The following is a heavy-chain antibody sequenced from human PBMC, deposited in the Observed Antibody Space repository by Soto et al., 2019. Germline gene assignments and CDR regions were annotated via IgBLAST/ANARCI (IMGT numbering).Heavy chain of an antibody. D-gene: IGHD3-10*01. V-gene: IGHV3-30*04. J-gene: IGHJ4*02. CDR2: ISYDGNTE. CDR3: AKDQHTTGSNYNGGLLDH. Sequence: GGSLRLSCAASVFTFSGSAMHWVRQAPGKGLEWVAVISYDGNTEHYADSVGGRVTVSRDNSNNTLYLQMNSLRAGDTAVHYCAKDQHTTGSNYNGGLLDHWGQGTLVTVSS. CDR1: VFTFSGSA.